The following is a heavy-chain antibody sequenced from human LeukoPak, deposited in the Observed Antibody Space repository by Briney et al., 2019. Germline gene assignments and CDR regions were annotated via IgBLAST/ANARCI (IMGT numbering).Heavy chain of an antibody. J-gene: IGHJ4*02. V-gene: IGHV5-51*01. CDR2: IYPGDSDT. Sequence: GESLKISCKGSGYSFTSYWIGWVRQMPGKGLEWMGIIYPGDSDTRYSPSFQGQVTISADKSISTAYLQWSSLKASDTAMYYCARPPYSSSTSCYPFDYWGQGTLVTVSS. D-gene: IGHD2-2*01. CDR1: GYSFTSYW. CDR3: ARPPYSSSTSCYPFDY.